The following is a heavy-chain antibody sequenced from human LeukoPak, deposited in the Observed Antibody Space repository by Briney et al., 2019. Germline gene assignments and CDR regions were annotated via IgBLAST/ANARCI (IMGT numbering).Heavy chain of an antibody. CDR3: ARKYNWISN. J-gene: IGHJ4*02. D-gene: IGHD1-20*01. V-gene: IGHV4-59*01. Sequence: PSETLSLTCTVSGGSISSYYWSWIRQPPGKGLEWIGYIYYSGSTNYNPSLKSRVTISVDTSKNQFSLKLSSVTAADTAVYYCARKYNWISNWGQGTQVIVSS. CDR2: IYYSGST. CDR1: GGSISSYY.